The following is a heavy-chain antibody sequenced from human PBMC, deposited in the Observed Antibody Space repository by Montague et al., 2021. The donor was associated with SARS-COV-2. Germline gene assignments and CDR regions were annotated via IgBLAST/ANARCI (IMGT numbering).Heavy chain of an antibody. V-gene: IGHV4-39*02. CDR1: GGSITNNIDY. Sequence: SETLSLTCTVSGGSITNNIDYWAWIRQPPGKGLEWIGSVYYTVNTYYNPSLKSRVTISVVTSKNHFTLKLSSVTAADTAVYFCARGTRYYYDSTYYFDLWGRGTLVTVSS. CDR2: VYYTVNT. D-gene: IGHD3-22*01. CDR3: ARGTRYYYDSTYYFDL. J-gene: IGHJ2*01.